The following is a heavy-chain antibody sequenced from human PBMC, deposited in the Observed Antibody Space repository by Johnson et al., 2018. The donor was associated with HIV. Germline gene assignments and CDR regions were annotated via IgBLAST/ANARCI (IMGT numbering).Heavy chain of an antibody. CDR3: ASTGVGVVITRLGHDAFDI. D-gene: IGHD3-22*01. J-gene: IGHJ3*02. V-gene: IGHV3-7*01. CDR2: IKQDGSEK. Sequence: VQLVESGGGLVQPGGSLRLSCAASGFTFSSYCMSWVRQAPGKGLEWVANIKQDGSEKYYVDSVKGRFTISRDNAKNSLYLQMNSLRAEDTAVYSCASTGVGVVITRLGHDAFDIWGQGTMVTVSS. CDR1: GFTFSSYC.